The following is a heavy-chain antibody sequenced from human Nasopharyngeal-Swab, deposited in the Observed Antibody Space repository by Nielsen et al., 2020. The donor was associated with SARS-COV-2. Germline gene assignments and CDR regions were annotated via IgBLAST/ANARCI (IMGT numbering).Heavy chain of an antibody. CDR3: ARGKYCSGGSCYPLDY. V-gene: IGHV4-34*01. CDR2: INHSGST. CDR1: GGSFSGYY. J-gene: IGHJ4*02. Sequence: SETLSLTCAAYGGSFSGYYWSWIRQPPGKGLEWIGEINHSGSTNYNPSLKSRVTISVDTSKNQFSLKLSSVTAADTAVYYCARGKYCSGGSCYPLDYWAREPWSPSPQ. D-gene: IGHD2-15*01.